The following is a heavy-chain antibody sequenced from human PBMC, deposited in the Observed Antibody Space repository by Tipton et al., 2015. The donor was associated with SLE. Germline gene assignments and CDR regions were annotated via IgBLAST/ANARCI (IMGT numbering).Heavy chain of an antibody. CDR3: ARARITMVRARGAFDI. CDR2: ISAGRT. Sequence: SLRLSCAASGFTFNIHAMTWVRQAPGKGLQWVSGISAGRTFYADSVKGRFSISRDNSKNSLYLQMNSLRAEDTAVYYCARARITMVRARGAFDIWGQGTMVTVSS. J-gene: IGHJ3*02. V-gene: IGHV3-23*01. D-gene: IGHD3-10*01. CDR1: GFTFNIHA.